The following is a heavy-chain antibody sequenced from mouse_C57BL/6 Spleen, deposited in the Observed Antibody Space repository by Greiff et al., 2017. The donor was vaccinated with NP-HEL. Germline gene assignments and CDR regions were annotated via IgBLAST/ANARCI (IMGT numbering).Heavy chain of an antibody. CDR1: GFTFSDAW. CDR3: TRGITTVNYAMDY. J-gene: IGHJ4*01. V-gene: IGHV6-6*01. Sequence: EVMLVESGGGLVQPGGSMKLSCAASGFTFSDAWMDWVRQSPEKGLEWVAEIRNKANNHATYYAESVKGRFTISRDDSKSSVYLQMNSLRAEDTGIYYCTRGITTVNYAMDYWGQGTSVTVSS. D-gene: IGHD1-1*01. CDR2: IRNKANNHAT.